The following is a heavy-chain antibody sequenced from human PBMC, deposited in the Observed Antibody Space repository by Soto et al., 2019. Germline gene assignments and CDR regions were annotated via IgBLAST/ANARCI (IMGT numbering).Heavy chain of an antibody. V-gene: IGHV3-74*01. CDR1: GFTFSSYW. J-gene: IGHJ2*01. CDR3: ARGGSLNWYFDL. Sequence: EVQLVESGGGLVQPGGSLRLSCAASGFTFSSYWMHWVRQAPGKGLGWVSRINSDGSSTSYADSVKGRFTISRDNAKNTLYLQMNSLRAEDTAVYYCARGGSLNWYFDLWGRGTLVTVSS. CDR2: INSDGSST. D-gene: IGHD1-26*01.